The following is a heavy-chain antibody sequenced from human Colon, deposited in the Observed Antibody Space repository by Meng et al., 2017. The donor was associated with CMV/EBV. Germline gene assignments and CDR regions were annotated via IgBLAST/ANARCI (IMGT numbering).Heavy chain of an antibody. Sequence: LGNPSVPLSLLRTVSWACSCSVCCACGGDRQPPGKGRGWTGSIYYSGCTYCNPSLGSRGTISVHTPKSQFPVNLSSVTAADAAVYYGARVTYGDSLGSFDHWGHGTLVTVFS. V-gene: IGHV4-39*06. J-gene: IGHJ2*01. CDR1: WACSCSVCCA. CDR3: ARVTYGDSLGSFDH. D-gene: IGHD4-17*01. CDR2: IYYSGCT.